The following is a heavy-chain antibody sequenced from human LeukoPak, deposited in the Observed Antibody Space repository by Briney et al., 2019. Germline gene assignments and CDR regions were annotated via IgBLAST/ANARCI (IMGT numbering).Heavy chain of an antibody. Sequence: ASVKVSCKASGYTFTSYGISWVRQAPGQGLEWMGWISAYNGNTNYAQKLQGRVTMTTDTSTSTAYMELRSLRSDDTAVYYCARSGHIVVVTAPDASDIWGQGTMVTVSS. D-gene: IGHD2-21*02. J-gene: IGHJ3*02. V-gene: IGHV1-18*01. CDR3: ARSGHIVVVTAPDASDI. CDR2: ISAYNGNT. CDR1: GYTFTSYG.